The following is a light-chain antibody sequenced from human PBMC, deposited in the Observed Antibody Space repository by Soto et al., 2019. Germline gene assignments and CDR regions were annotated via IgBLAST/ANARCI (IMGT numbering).Light chain of an antibody. CDR2: DVS. Sequence: DIHMTQSPSTVSAYVGDSVTITCRASQSITTWLAWYQQRPGKAPKLLIYDVSSLQRGVPSRFSGSGSGTEFTLTISSLLPDDFATYYCKQYNRFSTWTFGQGTK. CDR1: QSITTW. J-gene: IGKJ1*01. CDR3: KQYNRFSTWT. V-gene: IGKV1-5*01.